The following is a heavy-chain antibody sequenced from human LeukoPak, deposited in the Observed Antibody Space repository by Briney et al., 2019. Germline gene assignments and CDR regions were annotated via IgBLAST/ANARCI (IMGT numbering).Heavy chain of an antibody. Sequence: PSETLSLTCTVSGGSISSSSYYWGWIRQPPGKGLEWIGSIYYSGSTYYNPSLKSRVTISVDTSKNQFSLKLSSVTAADTAVYYCARYSGQYLEWLSTDWYFDLWGRGTLVTVSS. V-gene: IGHV4-39*01. CDR2: IYYSGST. CDR1: GGSISSSSYY. J-gene: IGHJ2*01. CDR3: ARYSGQYLEWLSTDWYFDL. D-gene: IGHD3-3*01.